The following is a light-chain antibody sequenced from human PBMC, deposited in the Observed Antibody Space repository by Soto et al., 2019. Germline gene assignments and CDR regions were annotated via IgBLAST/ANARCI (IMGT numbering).Light chain of an antibody. J-gene: IGLJ2*01. V-gene: IGLV2-8*01. Sequence: QSALTQPPSAPGSPGQSVTISCTGTSSDVGDYNYVSWYQQHPGKGPKLMIYEVSKRPSGVPDRFSGSKSGNTASLTVSGLQAEDEADYYCSSYGGSNNYVVFGGGTKLTVL. CDR2: EVS. CDR3: SSYGGSNNYVV. CDR1: SSDVGDYNY.